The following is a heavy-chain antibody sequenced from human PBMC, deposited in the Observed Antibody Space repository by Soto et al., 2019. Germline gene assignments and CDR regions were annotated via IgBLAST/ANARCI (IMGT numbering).Heavy chain of an antibody. CDR3: AKDHYYYDSSGYSFFDY. CDR1: GFTFSSYG. D-gene: IGHD3-22*01. CDR2: ISYDGNNK. J-gene: IGHJ4*02. Sequence: GGSLRLSFAPSGFTFSSYGMHWFRQAPGKGLEWVAVISYDGNNKYYADSVKGRFTISRDNSKNTLYLQMNSLRAEDTAVYYCAKDHYYYDSSGYSFFDYWGQGT. V-gene: IGHV3-30*18.